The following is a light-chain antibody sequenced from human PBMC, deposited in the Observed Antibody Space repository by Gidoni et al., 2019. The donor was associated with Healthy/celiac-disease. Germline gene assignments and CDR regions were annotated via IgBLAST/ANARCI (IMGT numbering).Light chain of an antibody. CDR3: QQSYSTPRT. CDR2: AAS. J-gene: IGKJ2*01. V-gene: IGKV1-39*01. CDR1: QSISSY. Sequence: DLQMTQSPSSLSASVGDRVTITCRASQSISSYLNWYQQKPGKAPKLLIYAASSLQSVVPSRFSGSGSGTDFTLTISSLQPEDFATYYCQQSYSTPRTFGQGTKLEIK.